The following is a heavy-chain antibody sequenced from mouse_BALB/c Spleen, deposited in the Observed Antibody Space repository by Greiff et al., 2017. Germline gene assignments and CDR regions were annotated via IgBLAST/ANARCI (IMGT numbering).Heavy chain of an antibody. CDR3: ARMVYGNFWYFDV. CDR2: INPYNDGT. J-gene: IGHJ1*01. Sequence: VQLKESGPELVKPGASVKMSCKASGYTFTSYVMHWVKQKPGQGLEWIGYINPYNDGTKYNEKFKGKATLTSDKSSSTAYMELSSLTSEDSAVYYCARMVYGNFWYFDVWGAGTTVTVSS. D-gene: IGHD2-10*02. V-gene: IGHV1-14*01. CDR1: GYTFTSYV.